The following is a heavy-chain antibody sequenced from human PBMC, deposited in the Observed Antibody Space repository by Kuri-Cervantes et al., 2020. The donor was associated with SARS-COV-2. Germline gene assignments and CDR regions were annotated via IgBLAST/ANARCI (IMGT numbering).Heavy chain of an antibody. CDR2: ISAYNGNT. D-gene: IGHD2-2*01. CDR1: GGTFSSYA. V-gene: IGHV1-18*01. CDR3: ARDRPVVAADWEYYYYYYGMDV. Sequence: ASVKVSCKASGGTFSSYAISWVRQAPGQGLEWMGWISAYNGNTNYAQKLQGRVTMTTDTSTSTAYMELRSLRSDDTAVYYCARDRPVVAADWEYYYYYYGMDVWGQGTTVTVSS. J-gene: IGHJ6*02.